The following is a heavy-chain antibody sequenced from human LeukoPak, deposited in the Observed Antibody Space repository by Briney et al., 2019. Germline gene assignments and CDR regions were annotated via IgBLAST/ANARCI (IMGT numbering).Heavy chain of an antibody. D-gene: IGHD6-6*01. V-gene: IGHV3-7*03. CDR3: ARSSYSSSSSV. Sequence: GGSLRLSCAVSGFTFNGFWMSWSRQAPGKGLEWVASINSDGSEGYYADVVKGRFTISRDNAKNSLYLQINSLRAEDTAVYYCARSSYSSSSSVWGQGTMVTVSS. CDR1: GFTFNGFW. J-gene: IGHJ3*01. CDR2: INSDGSEG.